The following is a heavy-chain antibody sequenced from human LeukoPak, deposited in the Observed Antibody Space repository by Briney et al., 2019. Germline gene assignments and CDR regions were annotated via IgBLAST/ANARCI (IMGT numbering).Heavy chain of an antibody. CDR2: IYYSGST. D-gene: IGHD1-14*01. V-gene: IGHV4-39*01. J-gene: IGHJ4*02. CDR1: GGSISSSSCY. CDR3: ARRQFNLGYYFDY. Sequence: PSETLSLTCTVSGGSISSSSCYWGWIRQPPGKGLEWIGGIYYSGSTYYNPSLKSRVTISVDTSKNQFSLKLNSVTAADTAVYYCARRQFNLGYYFDYWGQGTLVTVSS.